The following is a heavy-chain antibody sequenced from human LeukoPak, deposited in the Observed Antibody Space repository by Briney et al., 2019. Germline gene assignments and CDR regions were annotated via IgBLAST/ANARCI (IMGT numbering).Heavy chain of an antibody. CDR2: ISAYNGNT. Sequence: GASVKVSCKASSYTFTNYAFTWVRQAPGQGLEWMGWISAYNGNTNYAQQLQGRVTMTTDTSTSTAYMELRSLRSDDTAVYYCARVSGCSSTSCYAGSYYMDVWGKGTTDTISS. CDR1: SYTFTNYA. CDR3: ARVSGCSSTSCYAGSYYMDV. D-gene: IGHD2-2*01. V-gene: IGHV1-18*01. J-gene: IGHJ6*03.